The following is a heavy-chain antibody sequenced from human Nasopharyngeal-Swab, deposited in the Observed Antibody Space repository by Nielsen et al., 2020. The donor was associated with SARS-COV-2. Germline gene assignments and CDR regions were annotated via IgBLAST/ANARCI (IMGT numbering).Heavy chain of an antibody. CDR2: FDPEDGET. V-gene: IGHV1-24*01. CDR1: GYTLTELS. J-gene: IGHJ6*02. CDR3: RVVPAAMWYYYYGMDV. Sequence: ASVKVSCKVYGYTLTELSMHWVRQAPGKGLEWMGGFDPEDGETIYAQKFQGRVTMTEDTSTDTAYMELSSLRSEDTAVYYCRVVPAAMWYYYYGMDVWGQGTTVTVSS. D-gene: IGHD2-2*01.